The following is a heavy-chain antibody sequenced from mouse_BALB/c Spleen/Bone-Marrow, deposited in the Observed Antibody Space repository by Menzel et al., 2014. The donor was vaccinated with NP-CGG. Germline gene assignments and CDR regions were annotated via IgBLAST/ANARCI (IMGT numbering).Heavy chain of an antibody. Sequence: QVQLKHSGAELVRPGTSVKVSCKASGYAFTNYLIEWVKQRPGQGLEWIGVINPGSGGTNYNEKFKAKATLTADESSSTAYMQLSSLTSDDSAVYFCARCLTGTSAMDYWGQGTSVTVSS. V-gene: IGHV1-54*01. CDR3: ARCLTGTSAMDY. CDR1: GYAFTNYL. D-gene: IGHD4-1*01. CDR2: INPGSGGT. J-gene: IGHJ4*01.